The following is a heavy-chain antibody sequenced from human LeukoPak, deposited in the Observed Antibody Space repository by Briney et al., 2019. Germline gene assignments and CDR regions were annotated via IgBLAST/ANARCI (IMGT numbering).Heavy chain of an antibody. CDR1: GFTFSSYS. Sequence: PGGSLRLSCAASGFTFSSYSMNWVRQAPGKGLEWVSSISSSSSYIYYADSVKGRFTISRDNAKNSQYLQMNSLRAEDTAVYYCARDLGYSYGSDLHYWGQGTLVTVSS. CDR3: ARDLGYSYGSDLHY. J-gene: IGHJ4*02. CDR2: ISSSSSYI. D-gene: IGHD5-18*01. V-gene: IGHV3-21*01.